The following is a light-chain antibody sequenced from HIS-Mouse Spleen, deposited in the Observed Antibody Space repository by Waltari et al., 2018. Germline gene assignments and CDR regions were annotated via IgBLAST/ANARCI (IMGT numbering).Light chain of an antibody. CDR3: QQRSNWPYT. CDR1: QRVSSY. J-gene: IGKJ2*01. CDR2: DAS. V-gene: IGKV3-11*01. Sequence: EIVLTQSPATLSWSQGERATLSCRANQRVSSYLAWYHQKPGQAPRLLIYDASNRATGIPARFSGSGSGTDFTLTISSLEPEDFAVYYCQQRSNWPYTFGQGTKLEIK.